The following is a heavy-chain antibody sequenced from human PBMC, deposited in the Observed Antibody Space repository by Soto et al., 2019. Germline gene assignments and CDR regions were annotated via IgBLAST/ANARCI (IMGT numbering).Heavy chain of an antibody. D-gene: IGHD3-16*01. CDR2: INQDGSAK. Sequence: GSLRLSCAASGFTFTNYWMTWVRQAPGKGLEWVANINQDGSAKHYVGSVEGRFTISRDNARNSLFLQMDSLRAEDTALYYCTSFAYTNTMLMADIDYWGHGTLVTVSS. CDR1: GFTFTNYW. J-gene: IGHJ4*01. V-gene: IGHV3-7*05. CDR3: TSFAYTNTMLMADIDY.